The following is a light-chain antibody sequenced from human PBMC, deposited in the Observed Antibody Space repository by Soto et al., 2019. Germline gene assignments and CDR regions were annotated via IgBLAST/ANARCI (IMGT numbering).Light chain of an antibody. Sequence: DIQMTQSPSTLSASVGGRVTITCRASQSISSWLAWYQQKPGKAPKLLIYQASGLKSGVPSRFSGSGTGTEFSLTISSLRPDDFAPYYCQQYNSYHITFGQGTRLEI. CDR3: QQYNSYHIT. CDR2: QAS. CDR1: QSISSW. V-gene: IGKV1-5*03. J-gene: IGKJ5*01.